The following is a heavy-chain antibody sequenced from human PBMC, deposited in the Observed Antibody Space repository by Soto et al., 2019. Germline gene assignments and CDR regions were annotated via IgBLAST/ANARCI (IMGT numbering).Heavy chain of an antibody. CDR2: MNPNSGNT. CDR3: ARGLSRSGSYWFDY. CDR1: RYTFTSYD. V-gene: IGHV1-8*01. Sequence: QVQLVQSGAEVKKPGASVKVSCKASRYTFTSYDINWVRQATGQGLEWMGWMNPNSGNTGYAQKFQGRVTMTRNTSISTAYMELSSLRSEDTAVYYCARGLSRSGSYWFDYWGQGTLVTVSS. D-gene: IGHD1-26*01. J-gene: IGHJ4*02.